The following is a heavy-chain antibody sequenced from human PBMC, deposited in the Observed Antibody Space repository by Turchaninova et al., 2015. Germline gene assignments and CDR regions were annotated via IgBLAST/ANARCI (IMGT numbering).Heavy chain of an antibody. CDR2: IRQDGSEK. CDR1: GFTIADYW. V-gene: IGHV3-7*01. J-gene: IGHJ4*02. CDR3: ARRYFDS. Sequence: EVQLVESGGGLVSAGGSVGHSCAASGFTIADYWMHWVRKAPGKGLEWVANIRQDGSEKYYGDSVKGRFTISRDNARNSLYLQMNNLRAEDTGVYYCARRYFDSWGQGTLVTVSS.